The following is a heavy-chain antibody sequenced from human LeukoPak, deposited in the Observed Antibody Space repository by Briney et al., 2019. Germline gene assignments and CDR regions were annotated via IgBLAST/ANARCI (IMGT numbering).Heavy chain of an antibody. J-gene: IGHJ5*02. CDR3: ARDLKELGYCSSTSCLSNWFDP. CDR2: IYTSGST. V-gene: IGHV4-4*07. CDR1: GGSISSHY. Sequence: SETLSLTCTVSGGSISSHYWSWIRQPAGKGLEWIGRIYTSGSTNYNPSLKSRVTMSVDTSKNQFSLKLSSVTAADTAVYYCARDLKELGYCSSTSCLSNWFDPWGQGTLVTVSS. D-gene: IGHD2-2*01.